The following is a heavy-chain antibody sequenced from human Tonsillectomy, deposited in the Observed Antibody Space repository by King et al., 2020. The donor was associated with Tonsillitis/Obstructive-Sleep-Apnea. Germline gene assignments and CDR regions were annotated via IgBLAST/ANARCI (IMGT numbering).Heavy chain of an antibody. D-gene: IGHD3-22*01. CDR3: ATYSSGYYPCY. CDR2: ISSSSIYI. J-gene: IGHJ4*02. Sequence: VQLVESGGGPVKPWGSLRLSRAASGFTFSIYSMNWVRPAPGKGLGWGASISSSSIYIYYADSGKGRFTISRDNAKNSLYLQMNSLRAEDTAVYYCATYSSGYYPCYWGQGTLVTVSS. V-gene: IGHV3-21*01. CDR1: GFTFSIYS.